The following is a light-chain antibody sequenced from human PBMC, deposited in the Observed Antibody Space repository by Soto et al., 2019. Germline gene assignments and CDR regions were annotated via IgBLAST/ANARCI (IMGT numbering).Light chain of an antibody. CDR1: SSDVGTYNY. CDR3: SSYTSSSTTVV. CDR2: EVS. Sequence: QSVLTQPASVSGSPGQSITISCTGTSSDVGTYNYVSWYQQHPGKAPKLMIYEVSNRPSGVSNRFSGSKSGNTASVTISGLQAGDEADYYCSSYTSSSTTVVFGGGTQLTVL. J-gene: IGLJ2*01. V-gene: IGLV2-14*01.